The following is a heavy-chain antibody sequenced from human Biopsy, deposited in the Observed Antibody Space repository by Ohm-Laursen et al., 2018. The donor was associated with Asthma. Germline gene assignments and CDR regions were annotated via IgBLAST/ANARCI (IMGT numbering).Heavy chain of an antibody. Sequence: SLRLSCAASGFTFSSYGMHWVRQAPGKGLEWVAGISYDGSNKYYADSVKGRFTISRDNSKNTLYLQMNSLRAEDTAVYYCASQISGPDFWSGYYYFDYWGQGTLVTVSS. D-gene: IGHD3-3*01. J-gene: IGHJ4*02. V-gene: IGHV3-30*03. CDR1: GFTFSSYG. CDR2: ISYDGSNK. CDR3: ASQISGPDFWSGYYYFDY.